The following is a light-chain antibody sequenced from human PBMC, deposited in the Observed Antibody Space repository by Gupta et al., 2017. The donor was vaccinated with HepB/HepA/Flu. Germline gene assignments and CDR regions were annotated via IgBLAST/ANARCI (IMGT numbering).Light chain of an antibody. V-gene: IGKV3-20*01. CDR1: QSVSANY. CDR2: GTS. J-gene: IGKJ1*01. Sequence: EIVLTQSPGTLSLSPGERATLSCRASQSVSANYLAWYQQKPGQAPRLLIYGTSSRATCIPDRFSGSGSGTDFTLTIKRLEPEDFAVYYCQQYRITPRTFGQGTKVEIK. CDR3: QQYRITPRT.